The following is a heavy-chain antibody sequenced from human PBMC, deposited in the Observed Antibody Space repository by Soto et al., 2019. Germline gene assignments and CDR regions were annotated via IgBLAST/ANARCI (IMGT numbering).Heavy chain of an antibody. Sequence: SETLSLTCTVSGGSISSGGYYWSWIRQHPGKGLEWIGYIYYSGSTYYNPSLKSRVTISVDTSKNQFSLKLSSVTAAGTAVYYCARGEFTPGAFDIWGQGTMVTVSS. CDR2: IYYSGST. J-gene: IGHJ3*02. V-gene: IGHV4-31*03. CDR3: ARGEFTPGAFDI. CDR1: GGSISSGGYY. D-gene: IGHD3-16*01.